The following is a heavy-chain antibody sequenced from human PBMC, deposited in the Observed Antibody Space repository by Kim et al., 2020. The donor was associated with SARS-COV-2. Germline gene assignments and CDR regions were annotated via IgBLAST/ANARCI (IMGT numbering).Heavy chain of an antibody. D-gene: IGHD3-16*01. CDR2: IHFGGTST. Sequence: GGSLRLSCAASGFTFSNYAMNWVRQAPGKGLEWVSVIHFGGTSTYYADSVKGRFTISRDNSKNTVFLQMNSLRAEDTAVYYCAKEADQWLIRGGFDYWGQGTLVTVSS. V-gene: IGHV3-23*03. CDR1: GFTFSNYA. CDR3: AKEADQWLIRGGFDY. J-gene: IGHJ4*02.